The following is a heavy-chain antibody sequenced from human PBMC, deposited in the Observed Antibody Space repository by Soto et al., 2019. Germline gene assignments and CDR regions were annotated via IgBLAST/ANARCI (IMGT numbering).Heavy chain of an antibody. D-gene: IGHD3-16*01. J-gene: IGHJ5*02. CDR2: IYYSGST. CDR3: AGGSMITFGGVMNWFDP. CDR1: GGSISSYY. Sequence: PSETLSLTCTVSGGSISSYYWSWIRQPPGKGLEWIGYIYYSGSTNYNPSLKSRVTISVDTSKNQFSLKLSSVTAADTAVYYCAGGSMITFGGVMNWFDPWGQGTLVTVSS. V-gene: IGHV4-59*01.